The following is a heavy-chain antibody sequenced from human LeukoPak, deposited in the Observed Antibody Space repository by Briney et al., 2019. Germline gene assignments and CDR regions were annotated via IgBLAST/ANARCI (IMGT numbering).Heavy chain of an antibody. J-gene: IGHJ5*02. CDR1: GGSFSGYY. V-gene: IGHV4-34*01. CDR2: INHSGST. Sequence: SETLSLTCAVYGGSFSGYYWSWNRQPPGKGLEWIGEINHSGSTNYNPSLKSRVTISVDTSKNQFSLKLSSVTAADTAVYYCARGSPYGRNWFDPWGQGTLVTVSS. CDR3: ARGSPYGRNWFDP. D-gene: IGHD3-10*01.